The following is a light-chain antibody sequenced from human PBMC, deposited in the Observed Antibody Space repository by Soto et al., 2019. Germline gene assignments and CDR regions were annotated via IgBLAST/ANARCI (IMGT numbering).Light chain of an antibody. CDR3: QHYNNWLGT. V-gene: IGKV3-15*01. CDR1: RNVVTN. J-gene: IGKJ4*01. Sequence: EIVVTQSPAILSVSPGERVTLSCRASRNVVTNLAWYQQRLGQAPRLLIYGASARATGVPARFSGSGSGTEFFLTISSLQSEDFAVYYCQHYNNWLGTFGRGTKVEIK. CDR2: GAS.